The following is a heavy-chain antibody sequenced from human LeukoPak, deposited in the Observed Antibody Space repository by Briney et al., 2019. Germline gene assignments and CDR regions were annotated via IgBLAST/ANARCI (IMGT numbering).Heavy chain of an antibody. J-gene: IGHJ4*02. CDR3: AWILVSYGDYVFDY. Sequence: SGPTLVNPPQTLTLPCTFSGLSLSNTGMSVRWIRKPPGKPLQWLARLDRVDDESYRPSLKPRLNLSKHTSKDYVVLKHTNLVPVDTAAYYCAWILVSYGDYVFDYWGQGTLVTVSS. V-gene: IGHV2-70*11. CDR2: LDRVDDE. D-gene: IGHD4-17*01. CDR1: GLSLSNTGMS.